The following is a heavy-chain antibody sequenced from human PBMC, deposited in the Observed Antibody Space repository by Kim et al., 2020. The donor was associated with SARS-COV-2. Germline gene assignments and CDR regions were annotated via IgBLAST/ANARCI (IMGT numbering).Heavy chain of an antibody. V-gene: IGHV1-3*01. D-gene: IGHD3-10*01. J-gene: IGHJ5*02. CDR2: INAGNGNT. Sequence: ASVKVSCKASGYTFTSYAMHWVRQAPGQRLEWMGWINAGNGNTKYSQKFQGRVTITRDTSASTAYMELSSLRSEDTAVYYCASPAFYGSGSYFNTGWFDPWGQGTLVTVSS. CDR3: ASPAFYGSGSYFNTGWFDP. CDR1: GYTFTSYA.